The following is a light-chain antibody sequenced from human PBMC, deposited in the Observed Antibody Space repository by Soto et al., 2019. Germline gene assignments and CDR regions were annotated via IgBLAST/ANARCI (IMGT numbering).Light chain of an antibody. Sequence: PSTLSLSPVERATLSCRASQSFRGLLAWYQQKPGQAPRLLIYDAYNRATGIPPRFSGSGSGTDFTLTISRLEPEESAVYYCQQRHRWTIKFGQGTRLEIK. CDR3: QQRHRWTIK. V-gene: IGKV3-11*01. CDR2: DAY. CDR1: QSFRGL. J-gene: IGKJ5*01.